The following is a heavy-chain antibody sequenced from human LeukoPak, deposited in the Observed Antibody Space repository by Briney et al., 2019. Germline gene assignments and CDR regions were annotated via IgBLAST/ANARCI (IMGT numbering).Heavy chain of an antibody. V-gene: IGHV4-4*08. CDR2: IYASGTT. CDR1: GGSISSNC. CDR3: GGRGF. J-gene: IGHJ4*02. D-gene: IGHD3-10*01. Sequence: SETLSLTCTVSGGSISSNCWSWIRQPPGKGLEWIGCIYASGTTNYNPSLRGRLTISVDTPNSQFSLTVTSVTAADTAVYYCGGRGFWGQGTLVTVSS.